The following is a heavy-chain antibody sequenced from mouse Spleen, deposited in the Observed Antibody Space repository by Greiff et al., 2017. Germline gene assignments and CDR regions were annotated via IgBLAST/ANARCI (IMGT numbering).Heavy chain of an antibody. D-gene: IGHD2-12*01. V-gene: IGHV1-19*01. CDR2: INPYNGGT. Sequence: EVQLQQSGPVLVKPGASVKMSCKASGYTFTDYYMNWVKQSHGKSLEWIGVINPYNGGTSYNQKFKGKATLTVDKSSSTAYMELNSLTSEDSAVYYCARRRPFAYFDVWGTGTTVTVSS. CDR1: GYTFTDYY. CDR3: ARRRPFAYFDV. J-gene: IGHJ1*03.